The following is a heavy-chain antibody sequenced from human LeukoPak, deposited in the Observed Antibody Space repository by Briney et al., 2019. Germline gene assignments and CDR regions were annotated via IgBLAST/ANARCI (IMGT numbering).Heavy chain of an antibody. CDR3: ARDRAPYGSGSYAFDI. CDR2: VSAYNGNT. V-gene: IGHV1-18*01. CDR1: GYTFASYG. Sequence: ASVKVSCKASGYTFASYGISWVRQAPGQGLEWMGWVSAYNGNTNYAQKLQGRVTITTDTSTSTAYMELRSLRSDDTAVYYCARDRAPYGSGSYAFDIWGQGTMVTVSS. D-gene: IGHD3-10*01. J-gene: IGHJ3*02.